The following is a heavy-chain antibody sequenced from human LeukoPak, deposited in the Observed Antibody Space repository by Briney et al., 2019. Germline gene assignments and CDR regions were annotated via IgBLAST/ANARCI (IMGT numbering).Heavy chain of an antibody. CDR1: GFTFNTYS. V-gene: IGHV3-21*06. J-gene: IGHJ4*02. CDR3: LRGGRRDY. CDR2: IDSSGGYM. Sequence: TGGSLRLSCEASGFTFNTYSMNWARQAPGKGLEWVSSIDSSGGYMFYADSVKGRFIISRDNAKDSLYLQMNSLGVEDTAVYYCLRGGRRDYWGQGTLVTVSS.